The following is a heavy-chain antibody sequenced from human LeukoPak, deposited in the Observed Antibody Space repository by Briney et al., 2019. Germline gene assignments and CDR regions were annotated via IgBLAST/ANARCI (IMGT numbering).Heavy chain of an antibody. D-gene: IGHD3-10*01. CDR3: AIAVVRGQNPPDY. J-gene: IGHJ4*02. Sequence: GGSLRLSCVASGFTLSNYWMSWVRQAPGKGLEWLANIKEDGSEKYYVDSVKGRFTISRDNAKNSLYLQMNSLRAEDTAVYYCAIAVVRGQNPPDYWGQGTLVTVSS. CDR1: GFTLSNYW. V-gene: IGHV3-7*05. CDR2: IKEDGSEK.